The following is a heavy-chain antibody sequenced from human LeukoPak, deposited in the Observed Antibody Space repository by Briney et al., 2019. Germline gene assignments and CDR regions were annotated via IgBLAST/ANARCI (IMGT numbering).Heavy chain of an antibody. J-gene: IGHJ4*02. CDR1: GGSISSYY. Sequence: SETLSLTCTVSGGSISSYYWSWIRQPPGKGLEWIGYIYYSGRTNYNPSLKSRVTISVDPSKNQFSLKLSSVTAADTAVYYCAREPSRGSGWVYWGQGTLVTVSS. CDR3: AREPSRGSGWVY. CDR2: IYYSGRT. V-gene: IGHV4-59*01. D-gene: IGHD6-19*01.